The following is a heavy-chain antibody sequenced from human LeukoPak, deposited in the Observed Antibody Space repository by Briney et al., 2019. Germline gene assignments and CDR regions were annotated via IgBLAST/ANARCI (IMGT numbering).Heavy chain of an antibody. CDR2: INHSGST. D-gene: IGHD6-19*01. CDR3: ARHQARYSSGWHYFDY. CDR1: GGSFSGYY. J-gene: IGHJ4*02. Sequence: SETLSLTCAVYGGSFSGYYWSWIRQPPGKGLEWIGEINHSGSTNYNPSLKSRVTISVDTSKNQFSLKLSSVTAADTAVYYCARHQARYSSGWHYFDYWGQGTLVTVSS. V-gene: IGHV4-34*01.